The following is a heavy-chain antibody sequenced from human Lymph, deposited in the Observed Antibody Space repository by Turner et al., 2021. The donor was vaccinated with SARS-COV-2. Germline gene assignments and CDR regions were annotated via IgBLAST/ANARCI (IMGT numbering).Heavy chain of an antibody. CDR2: MDPNSGNT. D-gene: IGHD1-26*01. CDR3: ARGRYSGGGMDV. V-gene: IGHV1-8*02. CDR1: GYTFTSYD. Sequence: QVQLVQSGAEVKKPGASVKVSCKAPGYTFTSYDINWVRQATGQGLEWMGWMDPNSGNTGYARKFQGRVTMTRNTSISTAYRGESSLRSEETAVYYCARGRYSGGGMDVWGQGTTVTVSS. J-gene: IGHJ6*02.